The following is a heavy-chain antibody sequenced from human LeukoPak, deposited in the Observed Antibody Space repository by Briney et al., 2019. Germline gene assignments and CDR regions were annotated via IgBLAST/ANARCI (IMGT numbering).Heavy chain of an antibody. CDR2: IIPIFGTA. V-gene: IGHV1-69*13. Sequence: SVKVSCKASGGTFSSYAISWVRQAPGQGLEWMGGIIPIFGTANYAQKFQGRVTITADESTSTAYMELSSLRSEDTAAYYCASGHYYDSSGYSQYYYYYYMDVWGKGTTVTVSS. J-gene: IGHJ6*03. CDR3: ASGHYYDSSGYSQYYYYYYMDV. CDR1: GGTFSSYA. D-gene: IGHD3-22*01.